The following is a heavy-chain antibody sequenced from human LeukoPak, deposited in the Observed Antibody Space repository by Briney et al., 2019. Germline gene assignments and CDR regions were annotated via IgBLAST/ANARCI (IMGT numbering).Heavy chain of an antibody. D-gene: IGHD6-19*01. Sequence: PGGSLGLSCAASGFSFSAYWMTWVRQAPGAGLEFVANINPVGTATYYADPVKGRFTISRDNAKNLVYLQMNSLRAEDTAVYHCGRFGYVAGVDLWGQGTLVTVSS. CDR1: GFSFSAYW. CDR2: INPVGTAT. J-gene: IGHJ4*02. V-gene: IGHV3-7*01. CDR3: GRFGYVAGVDL.